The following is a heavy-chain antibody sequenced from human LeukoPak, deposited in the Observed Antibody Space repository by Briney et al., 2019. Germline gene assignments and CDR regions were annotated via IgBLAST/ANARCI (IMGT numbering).Heavy chain of an antibody. V-gene: IGHV4-39*07. Sequence: PSETLSLTCTVSGGSISSSSYYWGWIRQPPGKGLEWIGSIYYSGSTYYNPSLKSRVTISVDTSKNQFSLKLSSVTAADTAVYYCARSSIAAAVYWGQGTLVTVSS. CDR2: IYYSGST. CDR1: GGSISSSSYY. J-gene: IGHJ4*02. D-gene: IGHD6-13*01. CDR3: ARSSIAAAVY.